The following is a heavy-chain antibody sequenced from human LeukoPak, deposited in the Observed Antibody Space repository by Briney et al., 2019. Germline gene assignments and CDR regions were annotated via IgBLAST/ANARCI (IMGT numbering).Heavy chain of an antibody. CDR2: IVGSGGTT. V-gene: IGHV3-23*01. D-gene: IGHD6-6*01. CDR1: GFIFSSYG. Sequence: PGGSLRLSCAASGFIFSSYGMSWVRQAPGKGLEWVSAIVGSGGTTYYADSVKGRFTISRDNSKNTLSLQMNSLRAEDTAVYYCAKAPWFSSSPYYFDSWGQGTLVTVSS. CDR3: AKAPWFSSSPYYFDS. J-gene: IGHJ4*02.